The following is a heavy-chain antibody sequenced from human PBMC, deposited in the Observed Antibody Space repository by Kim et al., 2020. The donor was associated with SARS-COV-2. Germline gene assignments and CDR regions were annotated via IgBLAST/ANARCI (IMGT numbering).Heavy chain of an antibody. CDR1: GGSISSYY. V-gene: IGHV4-59*01. D-gene: IGHD3-10*01. J-gene: IGHJ3*02. CDR2: IYYSGST. CDR3: ARDAAYYYGSGTYYNGDRHAVDI. Sequence: SETLSLTCTVSGGSISSYYWSWIRQPPGKGLEWIGYIYYSGSTNYNPSLKSRVTISVDTSKNQFSLKLSSVTAADTAVYYCARDAAYYYGSGTYYNGDRHAVDIWGQGTMVTVSS.